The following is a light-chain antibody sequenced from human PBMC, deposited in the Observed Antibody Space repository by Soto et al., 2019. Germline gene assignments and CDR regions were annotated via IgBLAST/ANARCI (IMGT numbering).Light chain of an antibody. CDR2: EAS. J-gene: IGLJ1*01. CDR1: SSDVGSYNF. CDR3: CSYAGSSTYV. Sequence: QSVLTQPASVSGSPGQSITISCTGTSSDVGSYNFVSWYQQHPSKAPKLMIYEASKRPSGVSNRFSGSKSGNTASLTISGLQPEDEADYYCCSYAGSSTYVFGAGTKLTVL. V-gene: IGLV2-23*01.